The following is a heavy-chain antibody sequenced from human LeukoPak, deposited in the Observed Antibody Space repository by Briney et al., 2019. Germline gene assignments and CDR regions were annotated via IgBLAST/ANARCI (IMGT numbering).Heavy chain of an antibody. J-gene: IGHJ4*02. V-gene: IGHV1-69*05. CDR2: IIPIFGTA. D-gene: IGHD2-21*02. CDR1: GGTFSSYA. Sequence: SVKVSCKASGGTFSSYAISWVRQAPGQGLEWMGAIIPIFGTANYAQKFQGRVTITTDESTSTAYMELSSLRSEDTAVYYCARSSRCGGDCYFDYWGQGTLVTVSS. CDR3: ARSSRCGGDCYFDY.